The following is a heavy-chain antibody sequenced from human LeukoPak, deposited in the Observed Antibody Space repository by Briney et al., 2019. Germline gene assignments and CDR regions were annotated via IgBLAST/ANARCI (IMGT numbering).Heavy chain of an antibody. Sequence: ASVKVSCKASGYTFTNYDINWVRQAPGQGLEWMGWISAYDGNTNYAQKFQGRVTMTTGTSTTTAYMELRSLRSDDTAVYYCAREACSSTSCYAVRPNWFDPWGQGTLVTVSS. V-gene: IGHV1-18*04. D-gene: IGHD2-2*01. CDR3: AREACSSTSCYAVRPNWFDP. CDR2: ISAYDGNT. CDR1: GYTFTNYD. J-gene: IGHJ5*02.